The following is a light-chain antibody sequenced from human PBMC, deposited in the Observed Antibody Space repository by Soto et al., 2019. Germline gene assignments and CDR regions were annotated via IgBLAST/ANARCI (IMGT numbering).Light chain of an antibody. J-gene: IGLJ2*01. V-gene: IGLV4-69*01. CDR2: LNSDGSH. Sequence: QPVLTQSPSASASLGASVKLTCTLSSGHSSYAIAWHQQQPEKGPRYLMKLNSDGSHSKGDGIPDRFSGSSSGAERYLTIARLPSEDEADYYCQTWGTSIHVFGGGTKVTVL. CDR1: SGHSSYA. CDR3: QTWGTSIHV.